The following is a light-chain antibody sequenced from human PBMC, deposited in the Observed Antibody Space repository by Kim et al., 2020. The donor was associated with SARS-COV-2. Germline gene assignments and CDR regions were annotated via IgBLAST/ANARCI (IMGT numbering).Light chain of an antibody. CDR3: GTWDSSLSAGV. CDR2: DNN. J-gene: IGLJ3*02. CDR1: SSNIGNNY. Sequence: QKVTISCSGSSSNIGNNYVSWYQQLPGTAPKLRIYDNNKRPSGIPDRFTGSKSGTSATLGITGLQTGDEADYYCGTWDSSLSAGVFGGGTKVTVL. V-gene: IGLV1-51*01.